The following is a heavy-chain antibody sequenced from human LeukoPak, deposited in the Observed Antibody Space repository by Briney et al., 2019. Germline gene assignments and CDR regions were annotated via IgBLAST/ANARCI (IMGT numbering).Heavy chain of an antibody. CDR2: ISYDGSNK. CDR3: ARSRGLAFDY. CDR1: GFTFSSYV. J-gene: IGHJ4*02. V-gene: IGHV3-30*04. Sequence: GGSLRLSCAASGFTFSSYVMHWVRQAPGKGLEWVAVISYDGSNKYYADSVKGRFTISRDNSKNTLYLQMNSLRAEDTAVYYCARSRGLAFDYWGQGTLVTVSS. D-gene: IGHD3/OR15-3a*01.